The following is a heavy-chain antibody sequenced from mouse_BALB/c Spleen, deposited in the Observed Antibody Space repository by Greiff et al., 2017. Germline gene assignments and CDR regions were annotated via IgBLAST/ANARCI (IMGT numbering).Heavy chain of an antibody. CDR1: GYAFTNYL. Sequence: GQLQQSGAELVRPGTSVKVSCKASGYAFTNYLIEWVKQRPGQGLEWIGVINPGSGGTNYNEKFKGKATLTADKSSSTAYMQLSSLTSDDSAVYFCARSVTTAGAWFAYWGQGTLVTVSA. CDR2: INPGSGGT. CDR3: ARSVTTAGAWFAY. J-gene: IGHJ3*01. D-gene: IGHD1-2*01. V-gene: IGHV1-54*03.